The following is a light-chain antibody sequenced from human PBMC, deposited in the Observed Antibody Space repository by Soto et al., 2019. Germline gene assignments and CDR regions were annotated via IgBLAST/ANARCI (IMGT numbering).Light chain of an antibody. V-gene: IGKV1-5*03. J-gene: IGKJ1*01. CDR1: QNIRSW. CDR3: QQYHSYSWT. CDR2: KAS. Sequence: DIQMTQSPSALSASVGDRVTITCRTSQNIRSWLAWYQQKPGKAPKLLIYKASTVESGVPSRFIGSGSGTEFTLDISRLQPDDFATYYCQQYHSYSWTFGQGTKVDIK.